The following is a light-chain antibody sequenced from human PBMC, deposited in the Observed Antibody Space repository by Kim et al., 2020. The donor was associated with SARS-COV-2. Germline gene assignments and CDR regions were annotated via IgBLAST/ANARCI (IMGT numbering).Light chain of an antibody. CDR1: KLGEKY. CDR2: QDT. CDR3: QAWDNTWV. J-gene: IGLJ3*02. V-gene: IGLV3-1*01. Sequence: VSVSPGQTVTITCSGDKLGEKYSSWYQQQPGQAPVLVIYQDTERPSGIPERFAGSNSGNTATLTISGAQAMDEADYYCQAWDNTWVFGGGTQLTVL.